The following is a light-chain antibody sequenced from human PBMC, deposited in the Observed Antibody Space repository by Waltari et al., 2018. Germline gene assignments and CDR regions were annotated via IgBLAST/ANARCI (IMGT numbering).Light chain of an antibody. J-gene: IGKJ1*01. Sequence: DIQMTQSPSTLSATLGDRVTITCRASQNINTWLAWHQQKPGRAPKLLIYKASNLESGVPSRFSGSGSGTEFTLTISSLQPDDFATYYCLQYNGEPRTFGQGTKVEVK. V-gene: IGKV1-5*03. CDR2: KAS. CDR1: QNINTW. CDR3: LQYNGEPRT.